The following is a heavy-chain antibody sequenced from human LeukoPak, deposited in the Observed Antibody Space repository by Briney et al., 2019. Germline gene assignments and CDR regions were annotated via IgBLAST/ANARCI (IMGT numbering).Heavy chain of an antibody. CDR3: TRGKSSGWQEYFQH. D-gene: IGHD6-19*01. J-gene: IGHJ1*01. CDR2: ISVYNDNT. Sequence: ASVKVSCKASGYTXTSSGIDWVRQAPGQGLEWMGWISVYNDNTNYAQKLQDRITMTTDTSTSTAYMELRSLRSDDTAIYYCTRGKSSGWQEYFQHWGQGTLVIVSS. CDR1: GYTXTSSG. V-gene: IGHV1-18*01.